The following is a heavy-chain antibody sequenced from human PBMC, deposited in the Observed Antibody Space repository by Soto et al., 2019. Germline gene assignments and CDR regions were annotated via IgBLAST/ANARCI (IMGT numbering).Heavy chain of an antibody. CDR3: ARPQRTGFYYYYYMDV. J-gene: IGHJ6*03. CDR1: GGSFSGYY. CDR2: INHSGST. Sequence: ASETLSLTCAVYGGSFSGYYWSWIRQPPGKGLEWIGEINHSGSTNYNPSLKSRVTISVDTSKNQFSLKLSSVTAADTAVYYCARPQRTGFYYYYYMDVWGKGTTVTVSS. D-gene: IGHD2-8*02. V-gene: IGHV4-34*01.